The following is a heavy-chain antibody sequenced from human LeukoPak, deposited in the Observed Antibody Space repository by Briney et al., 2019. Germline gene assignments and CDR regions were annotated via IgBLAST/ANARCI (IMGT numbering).Heavy chain of an antibody. Sequence: PGGSLRLSCAASGFTFSSYGMHWVRQAPGKGLEWVAFIRYDGSNKYYADSVKGRFTISRDNSKNTLYLQMNSLRAEDTAVYYCAKDLVGGILWFGELSPSDYWGQGTLVTVSS. CDR3: AKDLVGGILWFGELSPSDY. J-gene: IGHJ4*02. D-gene: IGHD3-10*01. CDR1: GFTFSSYG. V-gene: IGHV3-30*02. CDR2: IRYDGSNK.